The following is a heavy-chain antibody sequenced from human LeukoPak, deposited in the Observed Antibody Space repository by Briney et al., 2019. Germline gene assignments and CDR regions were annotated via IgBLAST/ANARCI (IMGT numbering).Heavy chain of an antibody. Sequence: ASVKGSCKASGGTFSCYAISWVRQAPGQGLEWMGGIIPIFGTANYAQKFQGRVTSTTDESTSTAYMELSSLRSEDTAVYYCAAREYSSSFFDYWGQGTLVTVSS. CDR3: AAREYSSSFFDY. D-gene: IGHD6-6*01. CDR1: GGTFSCYA. J-gene: IGHJ4*02. CDR2: IIPIFGTA. V-gene: IGHV1-69*05.